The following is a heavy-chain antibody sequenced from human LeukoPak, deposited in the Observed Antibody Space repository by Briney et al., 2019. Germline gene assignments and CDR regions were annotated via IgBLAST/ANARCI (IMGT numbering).Heavy chain of an antibody. J-gene: IGHJ4*02. CDR3: ARSETEYFDWLIYY. CDR2: IYYSGST. V-gene: IGHV4-39*07. Sequence: SETLSLTCTVSGGSIRSGGYYWGWIRQPPGKGLEWIATIYYSGSTYSNPSLKSRVSISVDTSKNQFSLKVTSVTAADTAVYYCARSETEYFDWLIYYWGQGTLVTVSS. D-gene: IGHD3-9*01. CDR1: GGSIRSGGYY.